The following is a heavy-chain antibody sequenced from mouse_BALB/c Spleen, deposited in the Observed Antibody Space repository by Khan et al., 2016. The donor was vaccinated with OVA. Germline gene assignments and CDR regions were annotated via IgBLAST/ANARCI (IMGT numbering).Heavy chain of an antibody. V-gene: IGHV5-15*02. CDR2: ISSLAYTI. Sequence: EVELVESGGGLVKPGGSRKLSCVASGFTFTNYGMAWVRQAPGKGPEWVAFISSLAYTIYYAHTVTGRFTITRDNAKNTLYLELSSLRSEDTAMYYCARGRSWFAYWGQGTLVTVSA. J-gene: IGHJ3*01. CDR1: GFTFTNYG. CDR3: ARGRSWFAY.